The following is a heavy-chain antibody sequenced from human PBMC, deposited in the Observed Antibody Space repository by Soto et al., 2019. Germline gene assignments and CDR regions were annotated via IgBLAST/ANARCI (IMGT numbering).Heavy chain of an antibody. V-gene: IGHV3-74*01. CDR2: FGGDENYT. Sequence: GGSLRLSCGASGFSVKRYWMHWVRQAPGKGLVWLSRFGGDENYTDYADSVRGRFTISRDIAKNTIYLQMNNLRAEDTAVYYCGKGKELGVVRYGLDAWGQGTTVTVSS. CDR1: GFSVKRYW. J-gene: IGHJ6*02. D-gene: IGHD3-3*01. CDR3: GKGKELGVVRYGLDA.